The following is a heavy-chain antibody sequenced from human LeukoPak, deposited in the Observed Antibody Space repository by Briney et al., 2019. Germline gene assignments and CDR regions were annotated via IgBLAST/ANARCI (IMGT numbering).Heavy chain of an antibody. D-gene: IGHD2-2*01. J-gene: IGHJ3*02. CDR2: ISYDGSNK. CDR3: AKEDIVVVPAALLGAFDI. CDR1: GFTFSSYG. Sequence: PGRSLRLSCAASGFTFSSYGMHWVRQAPGKGLEWVAVISYDGSNKYYADSVKGRFTIPRDNSKNTLYLQMNSLRAEDTAVYYCAKEDIVVVPAALLGAFDIWGQGTMVTVSS. V-gene: IGHV3-30*18.